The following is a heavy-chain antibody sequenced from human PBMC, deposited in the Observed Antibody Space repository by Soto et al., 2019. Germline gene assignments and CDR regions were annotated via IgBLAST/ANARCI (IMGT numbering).Heavy chain of an antibody. CDR1: GFSFSNYA. Sequence: QVQLVESGGGVVQPGRSLRLSCVASGFSFSNYAMHWVRQAPGKGLEWVAVISYDGSNKYYADSVEGRFTISRDNSKNTLYLQMNNLRTEDTAVYYCATVRGYRQDFDAFDIWGQGTMVTVSS. V-gene: IGHV3-30-3*01. J-gene: IGHJ3*02. CDR2: ISYDGSNK. CDR3: ATVRGYRQDFDAFDI. D-gene: IGHD3-16*02.